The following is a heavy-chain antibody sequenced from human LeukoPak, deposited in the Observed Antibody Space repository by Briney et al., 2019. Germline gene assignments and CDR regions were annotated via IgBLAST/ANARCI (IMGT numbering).Heavy chain of an antibody. D-gene: IGHD3-22*01. Sequence: GGSLRLSCAASGFTFSSYSMNWVRQAPGKGLEWVSSISSSSSYIYYADSVKGRFTISRDNAKNSLYLQMNGLRAEDTAVYYCASFDDSSGYADYWGQGTLVTVSS. J-gene: IGHJ4*02. CDR1: GFTFSSYS. CDR2: ISSSSSYI. CDR3: ASFDDSSGYADY. V-gene: IGHV3-21*01.